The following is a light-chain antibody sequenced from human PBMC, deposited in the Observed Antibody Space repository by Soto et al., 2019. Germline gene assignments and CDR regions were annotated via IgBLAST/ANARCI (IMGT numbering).Light chain of an antibody. Sequence: EIVMTQSPATLSVSPGERATLSCRASQGVGANLAWYQQKPGQAPRLLIYGASTRATGIPGRFSGGGSGTDFTLTISSLRSEDFAVYYCQQYDNWPPWTFGQGTKVEVK. CDR1: QGVGAN. CDR3: QQYDNWPPWT. V-gene: IGKV3-15*01. J-gene: IGKJ1*01. CDR2: GAS.